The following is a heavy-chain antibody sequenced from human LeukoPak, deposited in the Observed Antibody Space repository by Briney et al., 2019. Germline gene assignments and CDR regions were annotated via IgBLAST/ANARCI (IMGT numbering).Heavy chain of an antibody. D-gene: IGHD2-2*01. CDR3: ARGGGSCSPTSCFNNYFDY. CDR2: ISSSGTYI. CDR1: GFTFSSYR. Sequence: GGSLRLSCAASGFTFSSYRTNWVRQAPGRGLEWVSSISSSGTYIYYADSMKDRLAISRDNAKNSLYLQVSSLRAEDTAVYYCARGGGSCSPTSCFNNYFDYWGHGALVTVSS. J-gene: IGHJ4*01. V-gene: IGHV3-21*01.